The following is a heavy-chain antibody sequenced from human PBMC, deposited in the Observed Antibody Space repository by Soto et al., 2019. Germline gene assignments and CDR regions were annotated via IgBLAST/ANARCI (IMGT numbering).Heavy chain of an antibody. J-gene: IGHJ4*02. D-gene: IGHD2-15*01. V-gene: IGHV4-38-2*02. Sequence: PSETLSLTCAVSGYSISSGYYWGWIRQPPGKGLEWIGSIYHSGSTYCNPSLKSRVTISVDTSKNQFSLKLSSVTAADTAVYYCARDSRDCSGGSCYASLFDYWGQGTLVTVSS. CDR1: GYSISSGYY. CDR2: IYHSGST. CDR3: ARDSRDCSGGSCYASLFDY.